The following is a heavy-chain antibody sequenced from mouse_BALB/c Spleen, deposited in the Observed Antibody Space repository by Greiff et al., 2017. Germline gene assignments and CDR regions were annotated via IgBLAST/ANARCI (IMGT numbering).Heavy chain of an antibody. D-gene: IGHD2-14*01. Sequence: DVQLQESGPGLVKPSQSLSLTCTVTGYSITSDYAWNWIRQFPGNKLEWMGYISYSGSTSYNPSLKSRISITRDTSKNQFFLQLNSVTTEDTATYYCARGGVRRDAMDYWGQGTSVTVSS. V-gene: IGHV3-2*02. CDR2: ISYSGST. CDR3: ARGGVRRDAMDY. CDR1: GYSITSDYA. J-gene: IGHJ4*01.